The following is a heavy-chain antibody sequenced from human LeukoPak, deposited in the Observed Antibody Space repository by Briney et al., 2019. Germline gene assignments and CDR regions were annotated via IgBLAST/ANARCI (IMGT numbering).Heavy chain of an antibody. Sequence: GASLRLSCAASGFTFSNYAMSWVRQAPGKGLEWVSAILGSSGSTYYADSVKGRFTVSRDNSKSTLYLQMNSLRAEDTALYYCAKWGDYDVLTGYYVPDYWGQGTLVTVSS. CDR2: ILGSSGST. V-gene: IGHV3-23*01. CDR3: AKWGDYDVLTGYYVPDY. J-gene: IGHJ4*02. D-gene: IGHD3-9*01. CDR1: GFTFSNYA.